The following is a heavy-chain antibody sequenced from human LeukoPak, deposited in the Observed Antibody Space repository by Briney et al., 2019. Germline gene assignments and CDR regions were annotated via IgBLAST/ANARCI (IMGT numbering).Heavy chain of an antibody. Sequence: PGGSLRLSCAASGFTFSSYWMTWVRQAPGKGLEWVANIKQDGSENYYVDSVKGRFTISRDNVKNSLYLRMNSLRPEDTVVYYCARDSPRNGWYIWGQGTLVTVSS. CDR3: ARDSPRNGWYI. D-gene: IGHD6-19*01. J-gene: IGHJ4*02. CDR2: IKQDGSEN. CDR1: GFTFSSYW. V-gene: IGHV3-7*01.